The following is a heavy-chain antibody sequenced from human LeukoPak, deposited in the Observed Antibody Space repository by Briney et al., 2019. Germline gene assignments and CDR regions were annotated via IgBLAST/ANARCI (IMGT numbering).Heavy chain of an antibody. D-gene: IGHD3-10*01. Sequence: ASVKVSCKASGYTFTSYGISWVRQAPGQGLEWMGWISAYNGNTNYAQKLQGRVTMTTDTSTSTAYMELRSLRSDDTAVYYCARVKGSITMVRGATNWFDPWGQGTLVTVSS. CDR3: ARVKGSITMVRGATNWFDP. CDR2: ISAYNGNT. V-gene: IGHV1-18*01. CDR1: GYTFTSYG. J-gene: IGHJ5*02.